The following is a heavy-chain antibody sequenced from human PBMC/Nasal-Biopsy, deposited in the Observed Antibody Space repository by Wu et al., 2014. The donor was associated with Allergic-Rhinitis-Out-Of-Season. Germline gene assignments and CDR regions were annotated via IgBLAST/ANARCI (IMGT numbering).Heavy chain of an antibody. V-gene: IGHV2-70*01. D-gene: IGHD2-15*01. CDR3: ARTTGLLPPNYGMDV. CDR1: GFSLSTSGMC. Sequence: LVKPTQTLTLTCTFSGFSLSTSGMCVSWIRQPPGKALEWLALIDWDDDKYYSTSLKTRLTISKDTSKNQVVLTMTNMDPVDTATYYCARTTGLLPPNYGMDVWGQGTTVTVSS. CDR2: IDWDDDK. J-gene: IGHJ6*02.